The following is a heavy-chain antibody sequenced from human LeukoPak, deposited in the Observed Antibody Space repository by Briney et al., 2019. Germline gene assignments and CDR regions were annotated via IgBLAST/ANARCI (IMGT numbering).Heavy chain of an antibody. CDR2: IYYSGST. V-gene: IGHV4-59*08. Sequence: PSETLSLTCTVSGGSISSYYWSWIRQPPGKGLEWIGYIYYSGSTNYNPPLKSRVTISVDTSKNQFSLKLSSVTAADTAVYYCASQYYGGIHYWGQGTLVTVSS. D-gene: IGHD4-17*01. CDR1: GGSISSYY. J-gene: IGHJ4*02. CDR3: ASQYYGGIHY.